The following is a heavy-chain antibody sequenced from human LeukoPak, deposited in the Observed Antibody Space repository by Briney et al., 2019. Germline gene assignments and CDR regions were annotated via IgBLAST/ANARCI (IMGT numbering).Heavy chain of an antibody. CDR1: GGSISSYY. V-gene: IGHV4-59*12. CDR2: IYYSGST. D-gene: IGHD2-15*01. CDR3: ARGGYCSGGSCYSRPPFDY. Sequence: PSETLSLTCIVSGGSISSYYWSWIRQPPGKGLEWIGYIYYSGSTNYNPSLKSRVTISVDTSKNQFSLKLSSVTAADTAVYYCARGGYCSGGSCYSRPPFDYWGQGTLVTVSS. J-gene: IGHJ4*02.